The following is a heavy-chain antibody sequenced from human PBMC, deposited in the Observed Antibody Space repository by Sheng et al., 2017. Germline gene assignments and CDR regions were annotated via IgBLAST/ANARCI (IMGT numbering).Heavy chain of an antibody. Sequence: QLQLQESGPGLVKPSETLSLTCTVSGGSITTSNYYWGWIRQPPGKGLEWIGSIYYSGSTYYNPSLKSRLTFSVDTSKNQFSLKLNSVTAADTAVYYCARVEWSYYDGSGYYLGWFDPWGQGTLVTVSS. CDR3: ARVEWSYYDGSGYYLGWFDP. CDR1: GGSITTSNYY. J-gene: IGHJ5*02. CDR2: IYYSGST. V-gene: IGHV4-39*07. D-gene: IGHD3-22*01.